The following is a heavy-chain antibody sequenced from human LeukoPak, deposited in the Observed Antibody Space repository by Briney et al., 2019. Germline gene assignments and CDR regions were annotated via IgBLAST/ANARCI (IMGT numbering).Heavy chain of an antibody. CDR3: ARGLPLRRGYNWFDP. CDR2: INPNSGGT. J-gene: IGHJ5*02. D-gene: IGHD4-17*01. CDR1: GYTFTGYY. V-gene: IGHV1-2*02. Sequence: ASVKVSCKASGYTFTGYYMHRVRQAPGQGLEWMGWINPNSGGTNYAQKFQGRVTITRNTSISTAYMELSSLRSEDTAVYYCARGLPLRRGYNWFDPWGQGTLVTVSS.